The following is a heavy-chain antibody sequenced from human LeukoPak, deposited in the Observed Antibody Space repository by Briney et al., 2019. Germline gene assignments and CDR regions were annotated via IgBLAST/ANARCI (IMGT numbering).Heavy chain of an antibody. D-gene: IGHD4-23*01. V-gene: IGHV3-7*01. Sequence: GGSLRLSCVASGFTFSSYWMSWVRQAPGKGLEWVANVKPDEREKYYGDSVKGRFTISRDNAKNSLYLQMHSLRVDDTAVYYCVTHEVTVITRSTFDYWGQGTVLTVSS. J-gene: IGHJ4*02. CDR3: VTHEVTVITRSTFDY. CDR2: VKPDEREK. CDR1: GFTFSSYW.